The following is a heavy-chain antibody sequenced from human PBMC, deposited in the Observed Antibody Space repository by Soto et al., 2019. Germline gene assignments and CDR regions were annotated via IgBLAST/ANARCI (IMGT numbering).Heavy chain of an antibody. CDR2: IYYSGNT. CDR1: GGSISSGGYY. D-gene: IGHD6-25*01. CDR3: AREAAAGYYYCCGMDV. V-gene: IGHV4-31*03. Sequence: QVQLQESGPGLVKPSQTLSLTCTVSGGSISSGGYYWSWIRQHPGKGLEWIGYIYYSGNTYYNPSLKSRVTISVDTSKTQFSLKLSSGTAVDTAVYYCAREAAAGYYYCCGMDVWGQGTTVTVSS. J-gene: IGHJ6*02.